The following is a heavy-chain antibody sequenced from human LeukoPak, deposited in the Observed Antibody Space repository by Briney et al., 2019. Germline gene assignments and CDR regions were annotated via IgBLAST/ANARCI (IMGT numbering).Heavy chain of an antibody. CDR2: IYTSGST. J-gene: IGHJ5*02. V-gene: IGHV4-4*07. Sequence: SETLSLTCTVSGGSISSYYWSWIRQPAGKGLEWIGRIYTSGSTNYNPSLKSRVTMSVDTSKNQFSLKLSSVTAADTAVYYCARDQRQYQLLFNWSDPWGQGTLVTVSS. CDR1: GGSISSYY. D-gene: IGHD2-2*01. CDR3: ARDQRQYQLLFNWSDP.